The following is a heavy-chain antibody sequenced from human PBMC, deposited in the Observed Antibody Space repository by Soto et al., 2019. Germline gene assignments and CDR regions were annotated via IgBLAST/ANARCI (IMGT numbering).Heavy chain of an antibody. Sequence: TSETLSLTCIVSGGPISGYFWIWIRQPAGKGLEWIGRIYSNGITVYNPSLTTRVTMSVDTSKNHFSLRLSSLTAADTAVYYCARGPGSYNWFDLWGQGTLVTVSS. CDR1: GGPISGYF. V-gene: IGHV4-4*07. CDR3: ARGPGSYNWFDL. J-gene: IGHJ5*02. CDR2: IYSNGIT. D-gene: IGHD3-10*01.